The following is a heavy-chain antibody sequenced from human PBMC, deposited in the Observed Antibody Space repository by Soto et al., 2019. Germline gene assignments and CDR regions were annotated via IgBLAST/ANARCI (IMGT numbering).Heavy chain of an antibody. Sequence: PGGSLRLSCAASGFTFSSYAMHWVRQAPGKGLEWVAVISYDGSNKYYADSVKGRFTISRDNSKNTLYLQMNSLRAEDTAVYYCAREADRYCSSTSCAHSDYWGQGTLVTVSS. J-gene: IGHJ4*02. V-gene: IGHV3-30-3*01. CDR1: GFTFSSYA. D-gene: IGHD2-2*01. CDR3: AREADRYCSSTSCAHSDY. CDR2: ISYDGSNK.